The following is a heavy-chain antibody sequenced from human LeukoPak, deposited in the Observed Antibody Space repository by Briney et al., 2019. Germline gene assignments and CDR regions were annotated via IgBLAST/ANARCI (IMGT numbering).Heavy chain of an antibody. J-gene: IGHJ4*02. CDR3: ARRWAELRRPFDY. CDR2: ISSSGISR. CDR1: GFTFDDHG. V-gene: IGHV3-48*03. D-gene: IGHD1-7*01. Sequence: PGGSLRLSCAASGFTFDDHGMSWVRQAPGKGLEWVSYISSSGISRYYADSVKGRFTISRDNAKNSLYLQMNRLRAEDTAVYYCARRWAELRRPFDYWGQGTLVTVSS.